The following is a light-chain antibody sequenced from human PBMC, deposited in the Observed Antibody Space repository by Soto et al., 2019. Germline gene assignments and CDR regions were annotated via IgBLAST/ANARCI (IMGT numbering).Light chain of an antibody. J-gene: IGKJ3*01. CDR3: QQFDDLPPFT. CDR2: DAS. CDR1: QDISNH. V-gene: IGKV1-33*01. Sequence: DIQMTQSPSSLSASVGERVTITCQASQDISNHLNWYQQKPGEAPMLLIFDASNLETGVPSRFSRSGSGASITFSINSLRPEDVATYFCQQFDDLPPFTFGHGTKVDVK.